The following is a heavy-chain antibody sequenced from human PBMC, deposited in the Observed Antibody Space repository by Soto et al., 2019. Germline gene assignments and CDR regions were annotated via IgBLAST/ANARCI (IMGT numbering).Heavy chain of an antibody. CDR2: INPNSGGT. D-gene: IGHD1-26*01. CDR3: AKDSGAVAATSLDQ. J-gene: IGHJ4*02. Sequence: ASVKVSCKASGYTFTGYYMHWVRQAPGQGLEWMGWINPNSGGTNYAQKFQGRVTMTRDTSISTAYMELSRLRSDDTAVYYCAKDSGAVAATSLDQWGQGTLVTVSS. CDR1: GYTFTGYY. V-gene: IGHV1-2*02.